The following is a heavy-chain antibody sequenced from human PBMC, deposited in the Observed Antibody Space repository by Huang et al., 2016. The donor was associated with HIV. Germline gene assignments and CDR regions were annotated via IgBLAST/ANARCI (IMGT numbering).Heavy chain of an antibody. CDR1: GFTSKDNH. J-gene: IGHJ6*02. Sequence: HLVESGGDWIHPGGSLRLSCEASGFTSKDNHLSWVRQAPGKGLECGSVIYSSGKTYYADSVRGRFTIARDTSKNIVFLQLNSLRAGDTAVYYCVRGPEDSWYGSHYYAMDVWGQGTMVTVAS. V-gene: IGHV3-53*01. CDR2: IYSSGKT. D-gene: IGHD6-13*01. CDR3: VRGPEDSWYGSHYYAMDV.